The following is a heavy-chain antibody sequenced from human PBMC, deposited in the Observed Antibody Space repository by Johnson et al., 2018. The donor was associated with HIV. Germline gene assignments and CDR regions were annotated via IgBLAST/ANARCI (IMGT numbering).Heavy chain of an antibody. CDR3: TTDANWNYGQGAFDV. Sequence: VQLVESGGGVVQPGRSLRLSCAVSGFTFSSYGMHWVSAISGSGGSTYYADSVKGRFTISRDNSKNTLYLQMNSLKTEDTAIYCCTTDANWNYGQGAFDVWGQGTTVTVSS. J-gene: IGHJ3*01. CDR1: GFTFSSYG. CDR2: ISGSGGST. D-gene: IGHD1-7*01. V-gene: IGHV3-23*04.